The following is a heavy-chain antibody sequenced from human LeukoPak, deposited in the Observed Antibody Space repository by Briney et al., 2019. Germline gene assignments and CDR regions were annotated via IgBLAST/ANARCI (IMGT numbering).Heavy chain of an antibody. CDR3: ARGPRLRYFDWLFDY. V-gene: IGHV3-11*01. CDR1: GFKFSDHY. Sequence: GGSLRLSCAASGFKFSDHYIDWVRQAPGKGLEWVSYISSSGSTIYYADSVKGRFTISRDNAKNSLYLQMNSLRAEDTAVYYCARGPRLRYFDWLFDYWGQGTLVTVSS. CDR2: ISSSGSTI. D-gene: IGHD3-9*01. J-gene: IGHJ4*02.